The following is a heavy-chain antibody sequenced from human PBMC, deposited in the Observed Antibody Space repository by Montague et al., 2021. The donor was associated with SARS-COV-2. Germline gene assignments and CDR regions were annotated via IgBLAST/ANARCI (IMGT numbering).Heavy chain of an antibody. CDR3: ARGDGHYYGSGTYPYY. J-gene: IGHJ4*02. CDR1: GGSISSYY. V-gene: IGHV4-59*01. Sequence: SETLSLTCTVSGGSISSYYWSWIRQPPGKGLEYIGYIYYSGSTNYNPSLKSRVTMSVDTSKNQFSLKLSSVTAADTAVYYWARGDGHYYGSGTYPYYWGQGTLVTVSS. D-gene: IGHD3-10*01. CDR2: IYYSGST.